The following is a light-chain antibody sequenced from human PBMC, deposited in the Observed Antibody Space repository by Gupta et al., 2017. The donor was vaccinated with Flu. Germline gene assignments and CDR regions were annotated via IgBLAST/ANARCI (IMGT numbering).Light chain of an antibody. CDR2: DAS. V-gene: IGKV3-15*01. CDR1: QSVNNG. CDR3: QQYNKWPPWT. Sequence: EIVMTQSPAPLSLSPGDRATLFCRASQSVNNGLAWYQQKPGQAPRLLIYDASTRATGISARFSGSGSGTEFTLTISSLQSEDFAVYYCQQYNKWPPWTFGHGTKVEV. J-gene: IGKJ1*01.